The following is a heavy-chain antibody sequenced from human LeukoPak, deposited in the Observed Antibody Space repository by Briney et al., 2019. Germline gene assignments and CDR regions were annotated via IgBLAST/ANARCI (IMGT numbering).Heavy chain of an antibody. Sequence: GASVKVSCKASGYTFTSYYMHWVRQAPGQGLEWMGIINPSGGSTSYAQKFQGRVTMTRDMSTSTVYMELSSLRSEDTAVYYCARDDSSGLGDYWGQGTLVTVSS. D-gene: IGHD3-22*01. J-gene: IGHJ4*02. CDR2: INPSGGST. V-gene: IGHV1-46*01. CDR3: ARDDSSGLGDY. CDR1: GYTFTSYY.